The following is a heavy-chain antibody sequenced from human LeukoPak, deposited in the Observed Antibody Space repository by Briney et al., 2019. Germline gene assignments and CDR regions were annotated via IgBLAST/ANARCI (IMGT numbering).Heavy chain of an antibody. CDR1: GSTFSDYY. Sequence: TGGSLRLSCAASGSTFSDYYMSWIRQAPGKGLEWLSYISSSGSTIYYADSVKGRFTISRDNSKNSLYLQMNSLRAEDTAVYYCASQPSGWHFDYWGQGTLVTVSS. CDR2: ISSSGSTI. CDR3: ASQPSGWHFDY. J-gene: IGHJ4*01. V-gene: IGHV3-11*01. D-gene: IGHD6-19*01.